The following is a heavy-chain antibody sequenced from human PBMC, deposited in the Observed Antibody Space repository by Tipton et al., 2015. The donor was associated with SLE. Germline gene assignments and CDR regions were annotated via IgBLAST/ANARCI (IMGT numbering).Heavy chain of an antibody. CDR2: INHSGST. CDR1: GGSFSGYY. J-gene: IGHJ3*02. CDR3: ARGRRYYQGDAFDI. Sequence: TLSLTCAVYGGSFSGYYWSWIRQPPGKGLEWIGEINHSGSTNYNPSPKSRVTISVDTSKNQFSLKLSSVTAADTAVYYCARGRRYYQGDAFDICGQGTMVTVSS. D-gene: IGHD2-8*01. V-gene: IGHV4-34*01.